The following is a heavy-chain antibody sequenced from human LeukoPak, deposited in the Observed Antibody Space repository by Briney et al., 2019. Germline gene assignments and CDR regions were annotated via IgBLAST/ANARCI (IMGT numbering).Heavy chain of an antibody. V-gene: IGHV3-7*01. J-gene: IGHJ4*02. CDR1: GFSFRSYW. D-gene: IGHD6-6*01. CDR3: ARGAKQLSGY. CDR2: IKPDGSDK. Sequence: GGSLRLSCVASGFSFRSYWMSWVRQAPGKGLECVAKIKPDGSDKFYEDSVKGRFTISRDNAKNSLYLQMNSLTAEDTAVYYCARGAKQLSGYWGQGTLVTVSS.